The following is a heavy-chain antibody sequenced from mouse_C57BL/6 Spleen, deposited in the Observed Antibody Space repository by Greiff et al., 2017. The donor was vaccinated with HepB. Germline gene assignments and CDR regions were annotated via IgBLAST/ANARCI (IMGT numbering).Heavy chain of an antibody. J-gene: IGHJ4*01. D-gene: IGHD1-1*01. Sequence: EVKLVESGGGLVKPGGSLKLSCAASGFTFSSYAMSWVRQTPEKRLEWVATISDGGSYTYYPDNVKGRFTISRDNAKNNLYLQMSHLKSEDTAMYYCARDRGYYYGSSYDAMDYWGQGTSVTVSS. CDR2: ISDGGSYT. CDR1: GFTFSSYA. CDR3: ARDRGYYYGSSYDAMDY. V-gene: IGHV5-4*01.